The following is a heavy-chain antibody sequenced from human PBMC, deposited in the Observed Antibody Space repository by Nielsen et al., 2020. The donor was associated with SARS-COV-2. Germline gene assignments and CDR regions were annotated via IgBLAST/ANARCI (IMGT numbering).Heavy chain of an antibody. Sequence: ASVKVSCKASGYTFNAYYIHWVRQAPGQGLEWMGWFNPGSGGTKYAQQFQGRVTTTRDMSVNTAYMELSGLTSDDTAVYYCARGAQQWLADSWGQGTRVTVSS. CDR1: GYTFNAYY. V-gene: IGHV1-2*02. CDR2: FNPGSGGT. CDR3: ARGAQQWLADS. J-gene: IGHJ5*02. D-gene: IGHD6-19*01.